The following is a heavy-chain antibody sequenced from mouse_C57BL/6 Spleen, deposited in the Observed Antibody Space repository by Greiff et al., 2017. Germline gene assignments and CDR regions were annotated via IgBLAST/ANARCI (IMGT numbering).Heavy chain of an antibody. Sequence: QVQLKQPGAELVRPGSSVKLSCKASGYTFTSYWMHWVKQRPIQGLEWIGNIDPSDSGTHYNQKFKDKATLTVDKSSSTAYMQLSSLTSEDSAVXYGASSYDYDRGLDYWGQGTTLTVSS. D-gene: IGHD2-4*01. CDR3: ASSYDYDRGLDY. CDR1: GYTFTSYW. CDR2: IDPSDSGT. V-gene: IGHV1-52*01. J-gene: IGHJ2*01.